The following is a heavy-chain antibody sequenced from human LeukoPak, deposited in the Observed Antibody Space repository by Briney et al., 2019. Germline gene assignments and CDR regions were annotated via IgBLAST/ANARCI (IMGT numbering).Heavy chain of an antibody. CDR2: TSYDGSNK. J-gene: IGHJ4*02. CDR3: ASLYCSSTSCPQGIDY. CDR1: GFTFSSYA. Sequence: GGSLRLSCAASGFTFSSYAMHWVRQAPGKGLEWVTVTSYDGSNKYYADSVKGRFTISRDNSKNTLYLQMNSLRAEDTAVYYCASLYCSSTSCPQGIDYWGQGTLVTVPS. D-gene: IGHD2-2*01. V-gene: IGHV3-30-3*01.